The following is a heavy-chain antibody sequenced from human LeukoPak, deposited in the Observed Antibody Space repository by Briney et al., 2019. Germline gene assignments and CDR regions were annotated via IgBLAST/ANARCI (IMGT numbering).Heavy chain of an antibody. D-gene: IGHD3-3*01. CDR1: SYTFTSYG. CDR3: ARGYYDFWSGSHYFDY. J-gene: IGHJ4*02. Sequence: ASVKVSCNASSYTFTSYGISWVRQAPGQGLEWMGWISAYNGNTNYAQKLQGRVTMTTDTSTSTAYMELRSLRSDDTAVYYCARGYYDFWSGSHYFDYWGQGTLVTVSS. V-gene: IGHV1-18*01. CDR2: ISAYNGNT.